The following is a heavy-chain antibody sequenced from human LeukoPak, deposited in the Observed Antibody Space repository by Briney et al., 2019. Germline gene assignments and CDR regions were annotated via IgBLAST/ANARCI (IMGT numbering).Heavy chain of an antibody. D-gene: IGHD3-9*01. V-gene: IGHV1-8*01. Sequence: ASVKVSCKASGYTFTSYDINWVRQATGQGLEWMGWMNPNSGNTGYAQKFQGRVTMTRNTSISTAYMELSSLRSEDTAVYYCARGARDILTGYYMYGMDVWGQGPRSPSP. J-gene: IGHJ6*02. CDR3: ARGARDILTGYYMYGMDV. CDR1: GYTFTSYD. CDR2: MNPNSGNT.